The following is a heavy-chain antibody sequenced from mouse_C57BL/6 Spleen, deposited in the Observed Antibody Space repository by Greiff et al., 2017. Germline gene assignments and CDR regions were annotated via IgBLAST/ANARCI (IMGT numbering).Heavy chain of an antibody. CDR3: ARGGYYYGSSPYYYAMDY. CDR1: GYTFTSYW. D-gene: IGHD1-1*01. Sequence: VQLQQPGAELVMPGASVKLSCKASGYTFTSYWMPWVKQRPGQGLEWIGELDPSDSYTNYNQKFKGKSTLTVDKSSSTAYMQLSSLASEDSAVYYCARGGYYYGSSPYYYAMDYWGQGTSVTVSS. J-gene: IGHJ4*01. V-gene: IGHV1-69*01. CDR2: LDPSDSYT.